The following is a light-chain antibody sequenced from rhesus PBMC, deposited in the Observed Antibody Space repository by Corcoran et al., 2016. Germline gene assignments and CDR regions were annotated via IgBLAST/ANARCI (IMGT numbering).Light chain of an antibody. Sequence: DIQLTQSPSSLSASVGDRVTITCRASQGITNDLAWYQQKPGVTPKLLVYEASRLQSGISSRFSGSGFGTTFTLTISSLQSEDFATYYCQHSYSTPYSFGQGTKVEIK. V-gene: IGKV1-25*01. CDR1: QGITND. CDR2: EAS. J-gene: IGKJ2*01. CDR3: QHSYSTPYS.